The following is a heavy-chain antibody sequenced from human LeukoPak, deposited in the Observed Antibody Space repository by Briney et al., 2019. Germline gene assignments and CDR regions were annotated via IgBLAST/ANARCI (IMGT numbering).Heavy chain of an antibody. J-gene: IGHJ6*02. V-gene: IGHV3-30*18. CDR3: AKDLKSMVRGACMDA. CDR1: GFTLSSYG. Sequence: AGGSLRLSCAASGFTLSSYGMHWVRQAPGKGLEWVAVITYDGYYKYYADSVKGRFTISSDNSKNTLFLQMNSLRAEDTAVYYCAKDLKSMVRGACMDAWGQGTTVTVSS. CDR2: ITYDGYYK. D-gene: IGHD3-10*01.